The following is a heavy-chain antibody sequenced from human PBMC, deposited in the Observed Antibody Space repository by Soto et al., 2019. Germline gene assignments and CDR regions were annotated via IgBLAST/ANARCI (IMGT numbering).Heavy chain of an antibody. CDR3: ASVLGSRRSGSYPSY. V-gene: IGHV3-48*01. CDR2: ISTNNDAI. J-gene: IGHJ4*02. Sequence: EVQLVESGGGLVQPGGSLRLSCAASGFSISDCSMNWVRRAPGKGLEWISYISTNNDAIYYADSVKGRFTISRDNAKNSLHLQMNSLRAEDTALYYCASVLGSRRSGSYPSYWGQGTLVTVSS. CDR1: GFSISDCS. D-gene: IGHD3-10*01.